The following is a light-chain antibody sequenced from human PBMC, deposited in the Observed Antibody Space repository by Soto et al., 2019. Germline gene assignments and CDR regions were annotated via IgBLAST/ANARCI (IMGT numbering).Light chain of an antibody. Sequence: EIVLTQSPATLSLSPGERATLSCRASQSVSSSYLAWYQQKPGQAPRLLIYGASSRATGIPDRFSGSGSGTDFTLTISRLEPEDFAVYYCQQYGSSPPTCGQGTKGDIK. CDR3: QQYGSSPPT. J-gene: IGKJ1*01. CDR2: GAS. V-gene: IGKV3-20*01. CDR1: QSVSSSY.